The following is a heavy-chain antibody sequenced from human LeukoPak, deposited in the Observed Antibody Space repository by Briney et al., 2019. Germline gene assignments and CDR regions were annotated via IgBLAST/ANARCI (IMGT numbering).Heavy chain of an antibody. Sequence: SETLSLTCTVSGGSISSSSYYWGWIRQPPGKGLEWIGSIYYSGSTYYNPSLKSRVTISVDTSKNQFSLKLSSVTAADTAVYYCARGFQELWFGELLPYFDYWGQGTLVTVSS. D-gene: IGHD3-10*01. J-gene: IGHJ4*02. CDR3: ARGFQELWFGELLPYFDY. V-gene: IGHV4-39*01. CDR2: IYYSGST. CDR1: GGSISSSSYY.